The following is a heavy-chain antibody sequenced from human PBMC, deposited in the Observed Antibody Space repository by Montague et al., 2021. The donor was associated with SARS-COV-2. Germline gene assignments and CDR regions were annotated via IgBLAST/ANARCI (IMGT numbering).Heavy chain of an antibody. CDR1: GGSFSGYY. J-gene: IGHJ6*02. Sequence: SETLSLTCAVYGGSFSGYYWSWIRQPPGKGLEWIGEINHSGSTNYNPSLKSRVTISVDTSKNQFSLKLSSVTAADTAVYYCARGRRILLWFGELLSGGDYHGMDVWGQGTTVTVSS. D-gene: IGHD3-10*01. CDR3: ARGRRILLWFGELLSGGDYHGMDV. CDR2: INHSGST. V-gene: IGHV4-34*01.